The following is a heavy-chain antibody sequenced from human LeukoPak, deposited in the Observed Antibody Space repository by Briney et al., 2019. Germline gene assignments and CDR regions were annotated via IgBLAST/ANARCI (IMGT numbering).Heavy chain of an antibody. CDR3: ARVFGYTYGHAYY. D-gene: IGHD5-18*01. J-gene: IGHJ4*02. CDR1: GGSINGYY. V-gene: IGHV4-59*01. Sequence: PSETLSLTCTVSGGSINGYYWCWMRQPPGKGLEWIGNFYSSGSANYNPSLKSRVTISVETSKNQFSLKLSSVTAADTAVYYCARVFGYTYGHAYYWGQGTLVTVSS. CDR2: FYSSGSA.